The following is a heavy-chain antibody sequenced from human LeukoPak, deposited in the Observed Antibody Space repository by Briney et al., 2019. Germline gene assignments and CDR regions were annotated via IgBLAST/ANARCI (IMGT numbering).Heavy chain of an antibody. CDR3: ARGGHFAATPFDY. Sequence: SETLSLTCTISGGSVSSGSYYWSWIRQPPGKGLEWIGYIYYSGRTNYNPSLKSRVTISVDTSKNQFSLKLSSVTAADTAVYYCARGGHFAATPFDYWGQGTLVTVSS. CDR1: GGSVSSGSYY. V-gene: IGHV4-61*01. J-gene: IGHJ4*02. D-gene: IGHD2-15*01. CDR2: IYYSGRT.